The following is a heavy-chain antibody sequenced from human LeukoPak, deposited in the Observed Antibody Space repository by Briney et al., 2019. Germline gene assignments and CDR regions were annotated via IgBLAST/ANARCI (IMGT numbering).Heavy chain of an antibody. CDR3: ARALDYYGSGSPYYYGMDV. CDR1: GFTFSSYD. V-gene: IGHV3-13*01. J-gene: IGHJ6*02. CDR2: IGTAGDT. Sequence: GGSLRLSCAASGFTFSSYDMHWVRQATGKGLEWVPAIGTAGDTYYPGSVKGRFTISRENAKNSLYLQMNSLRAGDTAVYYCARALDYYGSGSPYYYGMDVWGQGTTVTVSS. D-gene: IGHD3-10*01.